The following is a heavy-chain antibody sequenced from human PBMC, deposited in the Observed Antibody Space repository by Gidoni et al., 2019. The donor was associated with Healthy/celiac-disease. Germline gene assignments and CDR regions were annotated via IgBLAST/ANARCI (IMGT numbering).Heavy chain of an antibody. J-gene: IGHJ4*02. Sequence: VQLVQSGAAVKTPGESLKISCQGSGYSFPSYWIGWVRQMPGNGLEWMGSIYPGDAETRYSPSCKGQVTISADKSISTAYLQWSSLKASDTAMYYCARQEAYGSGIFGLFDYWGQGTLVTVSS. CDR1: GYSFPSYW. D-gene: IGHD3-10*01. CDR2: IYPGDAET. CDR3: ARQEAYGSGIFGLFDY. V-gene: IGHV5-51*01.